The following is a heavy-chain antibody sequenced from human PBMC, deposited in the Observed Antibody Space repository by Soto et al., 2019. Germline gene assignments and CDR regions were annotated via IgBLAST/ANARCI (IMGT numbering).Heavy chain of an antibody. Sequence: QERLVQSGAEVRKPGSSVKVSCKVTGGTSTRYAINWVRQAPGQGLEWMGGIVPMFGTSKYAQKFQGRVTITADRSTNIAYMELRSLRSEYTAVYYCNRGSEYDFWSGYLWGQGTLVSVSS. CDR3: NRGSEYDFWSGYL. D-gene: IGHD3-3*01. CDR1: GGTSTRYA. CDR2: IVPMFGTS. V-gene: IGHV1-69*06. J-gene: IGHJ4*02.